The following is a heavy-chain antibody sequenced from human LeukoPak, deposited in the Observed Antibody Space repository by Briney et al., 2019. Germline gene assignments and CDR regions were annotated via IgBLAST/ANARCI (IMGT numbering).Heavy chain of an antibody. CDR3: ARRYCSSASCLFDY. Sequence: PGGSLRLSCAPSGFTFSSYSMNWVRQAPGKGLEWVSCVSSSGTTMYRADSVKGRFTISRDNAKNSLYLQMNSLRAEDAAVYYCARRYCSSASCLFDYWGQGTLVTVSS. V-gene: IGHV3-48*04. J-gene: IGHJ4*02. D-gene: IGHD2-2*01. CDR1: GFTFSSYS. CDR2: VSSSGTTM.